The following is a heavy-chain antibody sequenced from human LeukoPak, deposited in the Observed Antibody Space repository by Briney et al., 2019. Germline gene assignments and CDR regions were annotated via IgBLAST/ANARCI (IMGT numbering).Heavy chain of an antibody. V-gene: IGHV3-43D*03. CDR1: GFTFGDYA. CDR3: AKAYEYSSGWYGNYFDY. Sequence: GGSLRLSCAASGFTFGDYAMHWVRQAPGKGLEWVSLISWDGGSTYYADSVKGRFTISRDNSKNSLYLQMNSLRAEDTALYYCAKAYEYSSGWYGNYFDYWGQGTLVTVSS. D-gene: IGHD6-19*01. CDR2: ISWDGGST. J-gene: IGHJ4*02.